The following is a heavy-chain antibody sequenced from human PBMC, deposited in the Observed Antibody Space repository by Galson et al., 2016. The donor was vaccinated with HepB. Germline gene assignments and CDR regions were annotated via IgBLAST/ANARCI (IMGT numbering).Heavy chain of an antibody. Sequence: SVKVSCKASGYTFTNYYMHWVRQAPEQGLEWMAIINPGDGRSHSAQNLQGRVTVTRDTSTSTVYMELSSLMSEDTAMYYCAREFGDCDSTRCSKQHFDSWGQGTLVTVSS. J-gene: IGHJ4*02. CDR2: INPGDGRS. V-gene: IGHV1-46*04. CDR3: AREFGDCDSTRCSKQHFDS. D-gene: IGHD2-2*01. CDR1: GYTFTNYY.